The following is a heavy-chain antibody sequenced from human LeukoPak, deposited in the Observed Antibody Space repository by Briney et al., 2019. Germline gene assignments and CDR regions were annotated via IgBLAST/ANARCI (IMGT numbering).Heavy chain of an antibody. CDR3: SRDHIVGTTNNPFGLDV. Sequence: PSETLSLTCTVSGYSISSGYYWGWIRQPPGKGLEWIGSIYHSGSTYYNPSLKSRVTISVDTSKNQFSLKLSSVTAADTAVYYCSRDHIVGTTNNPFGLDVWGQGTTVTVSS. CDR1: GYSISSGYY. CDR2: IYHSGST. D-gene: IGHD1-26*01. V-gene: IGHV4-38-2*02. J-gene: IGHJ6*02.